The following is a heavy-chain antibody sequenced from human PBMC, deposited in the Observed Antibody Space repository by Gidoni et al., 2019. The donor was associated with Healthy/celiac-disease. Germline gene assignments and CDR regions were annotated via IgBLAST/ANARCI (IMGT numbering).Heavy chain of an antibody. J-gene: IGHJ3*02. CDR1: GGSFSGYY. V-gene: IGHV4-34*01. CDR3: ARGTNWNYEISFFDAFDI. D-gene: IGHD1-7*01. CDR2: INHSGST. Sequence: QVQLQQWGAGLLKPSETLSLTCAVYGGSFSGYYWSWIRQPPGKGLEWIGEINHSGSTNYNPSLKSRVTISVDTSKNQFSLKLSSVTAADTAVYYCARGTNWNYEISFFDAFDIWGQGTMVTVSS.